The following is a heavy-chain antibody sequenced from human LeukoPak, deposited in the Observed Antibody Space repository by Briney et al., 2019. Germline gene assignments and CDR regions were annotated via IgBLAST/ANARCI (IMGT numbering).Heavy chain of an antibody. J-gene: IGHJ4*02. V-gene: IGHV1-18*01. Sequence: ASVTVSCKASVYSFTNYGITWVRQAPGQGLEWMGWISGYNGNTKYAQKFQGRVTMTTDTSTSTAYMELRSLRSDDTAVYYCARDYGDYPSYWGQGTLVTVSS. CDR2: ISGYNGNT. D-gene: IGHD4-17*01. CDR3: ARDYGDYPSY. CDR1: VYSFTNYG.